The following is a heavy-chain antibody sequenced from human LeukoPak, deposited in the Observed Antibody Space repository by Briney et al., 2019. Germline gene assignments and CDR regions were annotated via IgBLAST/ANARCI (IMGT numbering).Heavy chain of an antibody. CDR1: GFTFSSYD. CDR3: ARGVPAMGTIDD. V-gene: IGHV3-13*01. D-gene: IGHD5-18*01. CDR2: IGTTGDT. Sequence: PGGSLRLSCAASGFTFSSYDMHWVRHATGKGLEWVSVIGTTGDTYYPGSVKGRFTISRENAKNSLYLQMNSLRAGDTAVYHCARGVPAMGTIDDWGQGTLVTVSS. J-gene: IGHJ4*02.